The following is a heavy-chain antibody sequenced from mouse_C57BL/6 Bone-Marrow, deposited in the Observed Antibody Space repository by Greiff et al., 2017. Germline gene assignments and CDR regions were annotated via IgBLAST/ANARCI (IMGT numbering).Heavy chain of an antibody. D-gene: IGHD2-1*01. Sequence: QVQLQQPGAELVMPGASVKLSCKASGYTFTSYWMHWVKQRPGQGLEWIGEIDPSDSYTNYNQQFKGKSTLTVDKSSSTAYMQLSSMTSEDSAVYYCALYPYAMDYWGQGTSVTVSS. CDR2: IDPSDSYT. V-gene: IGHV1-69*01. CDR3: ALYPYAMDY. J-gene: IGHJ4*01. CDR1: GYTFTSYW.